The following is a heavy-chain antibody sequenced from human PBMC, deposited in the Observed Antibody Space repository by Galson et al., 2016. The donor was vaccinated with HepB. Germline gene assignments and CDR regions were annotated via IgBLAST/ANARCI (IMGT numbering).Heavy chain of an antibody. V-gene: IGHV3-15*01. CDR2: IKSKTDGGTP. Sequence: SLRLSCAASGFTFSDAWMSWVRQAPGKGLEWLGRIKSKTDGGTPEYAAPVKDRFIISRDDSKNTLYLQMNSLKTEDTAFYYCTTYISGTCSYWGQGALVTVSS. J-gene: IGHJ4*02. D-gene: IGHD2-15*01. CDR3: TTYISGTCSY. CDR1: GFTFSDAW.